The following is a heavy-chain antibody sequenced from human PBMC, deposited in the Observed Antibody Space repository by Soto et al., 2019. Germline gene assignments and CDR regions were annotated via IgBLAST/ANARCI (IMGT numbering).Heavy chain of an antibody. J-gene: IGHJ4*02. CDR3: ARDDKDEYGADRGGFGC. Sequence: QVHLVESGGGVVQPGTSLRLSCAASGFSFSIFGMHWVRQAPGKGLEWVAGIWYDGSNKYYADSVKGRFSISRDNSKNTVYLQMNSLRAKETAVYYCARDDKDEYGADRGGFGCWGQGTLVTVSS. V-gene: IGHV3-33*01. CDR2: IWYDGSNK. CDR1: GFSFSIFG. D-gene: IGHD2-8*01.